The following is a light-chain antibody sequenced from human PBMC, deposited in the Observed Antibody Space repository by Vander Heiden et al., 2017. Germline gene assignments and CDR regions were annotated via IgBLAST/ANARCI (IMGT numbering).Light chain of an antibody. CDR1: QLGDKY. V-gene: IGLV3-1*01. CDR2: QGS. Sequence: SYEPTQPPSVSLSPGQTASITCPGDQLGDKYACWYQQKPGQSPVLVIYQGSKRPSGIPERFSGSNSGNTATLTISGTQAMDEADYYCQAWDSSTAVVFGGGTKLTVL. J-gene: IGLJ2*01. CDR3: QAWDSSTAVV.